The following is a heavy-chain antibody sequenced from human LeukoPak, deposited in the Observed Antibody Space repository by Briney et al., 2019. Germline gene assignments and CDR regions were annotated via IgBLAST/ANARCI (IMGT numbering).Heavy chain of an antibody. CDR2: INPSGGST. CDR1: GYTFTSYY. D-gene: IGHD6-19*01. V-gene: IGHV1-46*01. CDR3: ARGEIAVAGTGCFDP. Sequence: ASVKVSCKASGYTFTSYYMHWVRQAPGQGLEWMGIINPSGGSTSYAQKFQGRVTMTRDTSTSTVYMEQSSLRSEDTAVYYCARGEIAVAGTGCFDPWGQGTLVTVSS. J-gene: IGHJ5*02.